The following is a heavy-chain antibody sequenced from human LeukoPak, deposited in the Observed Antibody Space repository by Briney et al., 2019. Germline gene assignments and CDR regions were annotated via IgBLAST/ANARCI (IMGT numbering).Heavy chain of an antibody. CDR1: GFTFSDYW. CDR2: VGRDGSEK. CDR3: AKVGTWELQRVFEN. Sequence: GGSLRLSCAASGFTFSDYWMTWVRQVPGKGLEGVANVGRDGSEKNYVDSVEGRFTISRDNAKKSLDLEMNGLRVEDTALYYCAKVGTWELQRVFENWGQGTLVTVSS. D-gene: IGHD1-26*01. J-gene: IGHJ4*02. V-gene: IGHV3-7*01.